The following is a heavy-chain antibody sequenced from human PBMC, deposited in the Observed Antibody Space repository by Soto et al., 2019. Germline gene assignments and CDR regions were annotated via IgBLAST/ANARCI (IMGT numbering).Heavy chain of an antibody. V-gene: IGHV1-69*01. CDR1: GASFDSYT. Sequence: QVQLVQSGAEVRKSGSSVKVSCKLSGASFDSYTITWVRQAPGQGLEWMGGIMPIFVTTNYAQKFQGRLTITADGFTSAAYMDLSSLTAEDTAVYYCARGPLYDLESGMYWYFDLWGRGTLVTVSS. CDR2: IMPIFVTT. CDR3: ARGPLYDLESGMYWYFDL. D-gene: IGHD1-26*01. J-gene: IGHJ2*01.